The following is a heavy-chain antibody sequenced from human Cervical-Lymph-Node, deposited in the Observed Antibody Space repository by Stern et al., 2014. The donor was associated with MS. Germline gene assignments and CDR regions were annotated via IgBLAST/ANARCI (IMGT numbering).Heavy chain of an antibody. D-gene: IGHD3/OR15-3a*01. CDR1: GYTFTSHY. Sequence: VHLVESGAEVKKPGASVKVSCKASGYTFTSHYMHWVRQAPGQGLEWGGIINPSGDSASYAQKFQGRVTMTRDTSTSTVYMELSSLRSEDTAVYYCASGTGSKRPTGNYWGQGTLVTVSS. V-gene: IGHV1-46*01. CDR2: INPSGDSA. CDR3: ASGTGSKRPTGNY. J-gene: IGHJ4*02.